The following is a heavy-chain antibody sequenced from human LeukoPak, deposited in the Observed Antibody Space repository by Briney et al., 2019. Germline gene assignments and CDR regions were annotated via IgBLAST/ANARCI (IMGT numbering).Heavy chain of an antibody. Sequence: AGRSLRLSCAPSGLTFSSYSMNWVRQAPGKGLEWVSYISSSSSTIYYADSLKGRFTISRDNAKNSLYLQMNSLRDEDTAVYYCARDYNWGFDYWGQGTLVTVSS. V-gene: IGHV3-48*02. CDR2: ISSSSSTI. J-gene: IGHJ4*02. CDR3: ARDYNWGFDY. D-gene: IGHD1-1*01. CDR1: GLTFSSYS.